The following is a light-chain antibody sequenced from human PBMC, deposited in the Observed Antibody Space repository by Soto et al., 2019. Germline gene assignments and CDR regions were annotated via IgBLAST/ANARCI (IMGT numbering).Light chain of an antibody. CDR1: QSISSW. J-gene: IGKJ1*01. CDR2: KAS. CDR3: QQTYSTPWT. Sequence: DIQMTQSPSTLSASVGDRVTITCRASQSISSWLAWYQQKPGKAPKLLIYKASSLESGVPSRFSGSGSGTDFTLTISSLQPEDFATYYCQQTYSTPWTFGQGTELEIK. V-gene: IGKV1-5*03.